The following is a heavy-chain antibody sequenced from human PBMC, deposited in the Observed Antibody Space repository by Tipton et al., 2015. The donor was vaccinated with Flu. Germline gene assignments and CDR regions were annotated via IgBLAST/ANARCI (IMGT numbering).Heavy chain of an antibody. CDR1: GGSVNGYF. CDR3: ARLSFYDVDLKNFYLED. D-gene: IGHD3-10*02. Sequence: TLSLTCTVSGGSVNGYFWSWIRQPPGKGLEWIGGLSYSGNTYYNPSLKSRVVISVDTSKNQFSLKLTSATAADTAIYYCARLSFYDVDLKNFYLEDWGQGTLVTVSS. V-gene: IGHV4-59*04. J-gene: IGHJ4*02. CDR2: LSYSGNT.